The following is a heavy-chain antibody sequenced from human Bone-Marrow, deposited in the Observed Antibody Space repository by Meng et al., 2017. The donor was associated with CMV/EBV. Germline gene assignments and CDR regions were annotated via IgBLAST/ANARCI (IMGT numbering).Heavy chain of an antibody. V-gene: IGHV3-23*01. CDR3: AKDRTVDKGFCTSSSCYSRPTFDC. J-gene: IGHJ4*02. Sequence: WVRPAPGKGLEWVAVIGGSGGSTYYADSVKGRFTISRDNSKNTMYLQMSSLRAEDTAIYYCAKDRTVDKGFCTSSSCYSRPTFDCWGQGTLVTVSS. D-gene: IGHD2-2*02. CDR2: IGGSGGST.